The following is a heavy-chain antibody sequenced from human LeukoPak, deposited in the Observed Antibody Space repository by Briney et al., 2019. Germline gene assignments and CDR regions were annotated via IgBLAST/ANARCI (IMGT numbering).Heavy chain of an antibody. CDR3: ARANGGGAYYPFDY. CDR2: INPYSGDT. CDR1: AYTFTGYY. D-gene: IGHD4-17*01. Sequence: ASVKVSCKASAYTFTGYYIHWVRQAPGQGLEWMGWINPYSGDTDSAQKFQGRVAVTRDTSITTAYMDLSRLTSDDTAVYYCARANGGGAYYPFDYWGQGALVTVSS. J-gene: IGHJ4*02. V-gene: IGHV1-2*02.